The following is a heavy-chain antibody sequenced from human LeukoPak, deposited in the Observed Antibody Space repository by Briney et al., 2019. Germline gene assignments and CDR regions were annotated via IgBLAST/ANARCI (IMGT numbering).Heavy chain of an antibody. CDR1: GFTFSSYA. D-gene: IGHD2/OR15-2a*01. J-gene: IGHJ6*02. CDR3: ARDCNRGLCV. Sequence: GGSLRLSCAASGFTFSSYAMHWVRQAPGKGLEYVSAISSNGGSTYYANSVKGRFTISRDNSKNTLYLQMGSLRAEDMAVYYCARDCNRGLCVWGQGTTVIVSS. CDR2: ISSNGGST. V-gene: IGHV3-64*01.